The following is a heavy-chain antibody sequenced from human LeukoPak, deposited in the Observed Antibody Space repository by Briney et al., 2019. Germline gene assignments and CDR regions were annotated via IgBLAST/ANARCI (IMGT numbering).Heavy chain of an antibody. CDR3: ARDKNRGGYDYPPLV. Sequence: GASVKASCKASGYTFTSYGISWVRQAPGQGLEWMGWISAYNGNTNYAQKLQGRVTMTTDTSTSTAYMELRNLRSDDTAVYYCARDKNRGGYDYPPLVWGQGTLVTVSS. J-gene: IGHJ4*02. D-gene: IGHD5-12*01. CDR1: GYTFTSYG. CDR2: ISAYNGNT. V-gene: IGHV1-18*01.